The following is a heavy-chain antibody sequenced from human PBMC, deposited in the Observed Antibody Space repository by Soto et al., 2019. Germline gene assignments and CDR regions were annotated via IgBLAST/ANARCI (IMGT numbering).Heavy chain of an antibody. V-gene: IGHV1-3*01. J-gene: IGHJ5*02. CDR2: INAGNGNT. Sequence: VASVKVSCKASGYTFTSYAMHWVRQAPGQRLEWMGWINAGNGNTKYSQKFQGRVTITRDTSASTAYMELSSLRSEDTAVYYCARDYYGSSTYINWFDPWGQGTLVTVSS. CDR3: ARDYYGSSTYINWFDP. CDR1: GYTFTSYA. D-gene: IGHD3-10*01.